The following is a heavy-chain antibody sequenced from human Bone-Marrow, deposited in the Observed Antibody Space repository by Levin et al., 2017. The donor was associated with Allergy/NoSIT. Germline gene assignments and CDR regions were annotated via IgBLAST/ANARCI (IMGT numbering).Heavy chain of an antibody. J-gene: IGHJ3*02. CDR1: GFSFSSYG. CDR3: AKGLEDYDYWSANDAFDI. V-gene: IGHV3-30*18. D-gene: IGHD3-3*01. Sequence: GESLKISCAASGFSFSSYGMHWVRQAPGKGLEWVAVISYDGYNKYYVDSVKGRFTISRDNSKNTLYLQMNSLRGDDTAVYYCAKGLEDYDYWSANDAFDIWGQGTMVTVSS. CDR2: ISYDGYNK.